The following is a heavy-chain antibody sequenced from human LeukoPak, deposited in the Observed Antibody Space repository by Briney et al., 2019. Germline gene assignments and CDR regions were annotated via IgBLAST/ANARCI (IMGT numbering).Heavy chain of an antibody. D-gene: IGHD3-22*01. CDR1: GYIFTGYY. Sequence: ASVKVSCKASGYIFTGYYMHWVRQAPGQGLEWMGWINPNSGDTNYAQKFQGRVTMTRDTSISTAYMELSRLRSDDTAVYYCAGDGHDSSGYYPDQWGQGTLVTVSS. J-gene: IGHJ4*02. V-gene: IGHV1-2*02. CDR2: INPNSGDT. CDR3: AGDGHDSSGYYPDQ.